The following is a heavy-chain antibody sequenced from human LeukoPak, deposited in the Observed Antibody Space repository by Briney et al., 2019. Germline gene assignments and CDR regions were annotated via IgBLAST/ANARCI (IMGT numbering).Heavy chain of an antibody. Sequence: GRSLTLSCEASGLTFSSYARYWVRQAPDKGLEWVAVISYDGSNKYYADSVKGRFTISRDNSKNTLYLQMNSLRAEDTAVYYCARAVGYCSSTSCYGDYYYGMDVWGQGTTVTVSS. J-gene: IGHJ6*02. CDR2: ISYDGSNK. CDR1: GLTFSSYA. CDR3: ARAVGYCSSTSCYGDYYYGMDV. D-gene: IGHD2-2*03. V-gene: IGHV3-30*04.